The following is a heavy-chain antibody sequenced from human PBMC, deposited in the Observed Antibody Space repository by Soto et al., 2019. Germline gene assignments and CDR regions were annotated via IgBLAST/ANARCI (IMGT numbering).Heavy chain of an antibody. J-gene: IGHJ5*01. CDR1: GGTFSSYT. D-gene: IGHD6-19*01. V-gene: IGHV1-69*02. Sequence: SVKVSCKASGGTFSSYTISWVRQAPGQGLEWMGRIIPILGIANYAQKFQGRVTITADKSTSTAYMELSSLRSEDTAVYYCAGSSGPSPNWLDSWGQGTLVTLSS. CDR2: IIPILGIA. CDR3: AGSSGPSPNWLDS.